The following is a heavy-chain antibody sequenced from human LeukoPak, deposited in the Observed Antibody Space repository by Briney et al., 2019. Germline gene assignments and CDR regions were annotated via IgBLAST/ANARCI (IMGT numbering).Heavy chain of an antibody. J-gene: IGHJ5*02. CDR2: INHSGST. CDR3: ARAPYYDFWSSYPTKLRANWFDP. D-gene: IGHD3-3*01. CDR1: GGSFSGYY. V-gene: IGHV4-34*01. Sequence: SETLSLTCAVYGGSFSGYYWSWIRQPPGKGLEWIGEINHSGSTNYNPSLKSRVTISVDTSKSQFSLKLSSVTAADTAVYYCARAPYYDFWSSYPTKLRANWFDPWGQGTLVTASS.